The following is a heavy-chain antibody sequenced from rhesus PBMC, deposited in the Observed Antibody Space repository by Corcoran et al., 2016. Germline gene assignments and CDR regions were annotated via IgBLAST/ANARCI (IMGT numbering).Heavy chain of an antibody. V-gene: IGHV4S2*01. CDR2: INGPCGRP. J-gene: IGHJ3*01. CDR3: ARGGAFDF. Sequence: QVQLQESGPGLGKPSETLPLPCAASGASISVNNWTWVRQAPGNGLELIGRINGPCGRPDYNPSLKSRVTISIDTSKNRFSLKLNSVTAADTAVYYCARGGAFDFWGQGLRVTVSS. CDR1: GASISVNN.